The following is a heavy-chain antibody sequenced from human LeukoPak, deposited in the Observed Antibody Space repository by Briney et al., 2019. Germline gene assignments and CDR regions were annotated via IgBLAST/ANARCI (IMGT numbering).Heavy chain of an antibody. CDR2: IYYSGST. V-gene: IGHV4-59*01. D-gene: IGHD3-22*01. CDR3: ARGQNYWETYYYDSSGYYYDY. Sequence: SETLSLTCTVSGGSISSYYWSWIRQPPGKGLEWIGYIYYSGSTNYNPSLKSRVTISVDTSKNQFSLKLSSVTAADTAVYYCARGQNYWETYYYDSSGYYYDYWGQGTLVTVSS. CDR1: GGSISSYY. J-gene: IGHJ4*02.